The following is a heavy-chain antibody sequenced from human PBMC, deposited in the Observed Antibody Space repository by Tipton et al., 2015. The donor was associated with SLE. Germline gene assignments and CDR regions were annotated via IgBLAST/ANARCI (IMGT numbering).Heavy chain of an antibody. CDR2: ISSSSSYT. J-gene: IGHJ3*01. CDR3: ARVANTYYYDSSGYGFDGFDF. V-gene: IGHV3-11*05. D-gene: IGHD3-22*01. CDR1: GFTFSDYY. Sequence: SLRLSCAASGFTFSDYYMSWIRQAPGKGLEWVSYISSSSSYTNYADSVKGRFTISRDNARNSLYLQMNSLRAEDTAVYYCARVANTYYYDSSGYGFDGFDFCGQGTMVTVSS.